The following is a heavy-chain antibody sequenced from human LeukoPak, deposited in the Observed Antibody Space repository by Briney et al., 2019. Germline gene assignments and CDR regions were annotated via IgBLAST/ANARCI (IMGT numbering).Heavy chain of an antibody. CDR2: IYYSGST. D-gene: IGHD3-10*01. J-gene: IGHJ3*02. V-gene: IGHV4-39*02. CDR3: ARDKSRTYGSADSFDI. Sequence: SETLSLTCTVSGGSISSSSYYWGWIRQPPGKGLEWIGSIYYSGSTYYNPSLKSRVTISVDTSKNQFSLKLSSVTAADTAVYYCARDKSRTYGSADSFDIWGQGTMVTVSS. CDR1: GGSISSSSYY.